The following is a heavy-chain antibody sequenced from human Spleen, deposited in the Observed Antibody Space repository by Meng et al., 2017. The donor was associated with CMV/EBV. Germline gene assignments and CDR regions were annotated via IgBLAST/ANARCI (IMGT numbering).Heavy chain of an antibody. D-gene: IGHD6-13*01. CDR1: GLTFSSYP. CDR3: AKGVTAAAGPLDY. CDR2: IYSGGSST. V-gene: IGHV3-23*03. J-gene: IGHJ4*02. Sequence: GGSLRLSCVASGLTFSSYPMSWVRQAPGKGLEWVSVIYSGGSSTYYADSVKGRFTISRDNSKNTLYLQMNSLRAEDTAVYYCAKGVTAAAGPLDYWGQGTLVTVSS.